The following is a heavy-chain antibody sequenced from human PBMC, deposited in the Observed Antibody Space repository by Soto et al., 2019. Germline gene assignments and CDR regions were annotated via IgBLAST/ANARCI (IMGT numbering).Heavy chain of an antibody. CDR1: GGSFSGYY. V-gene: IGHV4-34*01. CDR3: ARGGVVIRDY. J-gene: IGHJ4*02. CDR2: INHSGST. Sequence: QVQLQQWGAGLLKPSETLSLTCAVYGGSFSGYYWSWIRQPPGKGLEWIGEINHSGSTNYNPSLKHRVTIAVDTSKNQFSLKLGSVTAADTAVYYCARGGVVIRDYWGQGTLVTVSS. D-gene: IGHD3-3*01.